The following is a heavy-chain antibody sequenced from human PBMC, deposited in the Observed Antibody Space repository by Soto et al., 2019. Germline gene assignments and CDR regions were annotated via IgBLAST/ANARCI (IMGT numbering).Heavy chain of an antibody. CDR2: MNPNSGNT. CDR1: GYTFTSYD. V-gene: IGHV1-8*01. J-gene: IGHJ4*02. Sequence: QVQLVQSGAEVKKPGASVKVSCKASGYTFTSYDINWVRQATGQGLEWMGWMNPNSGNTGYAQKFQGRVTMTRNTSLSTAYMELSSMRSEDTAVYYCARGGPILSKEARAGPRDDYWGQGTLVTVSS. D-gene: IGHD3-10*01. CDR3: ARGGPILSKEARAGPRDDY.